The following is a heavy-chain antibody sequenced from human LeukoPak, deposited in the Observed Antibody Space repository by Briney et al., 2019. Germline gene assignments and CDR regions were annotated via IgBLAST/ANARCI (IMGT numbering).Heavy chain of an antibody. V-gene: IGHV6-1*01. CDR1: GDSVSSNSAA. Sequence: SQTLSLTCALSGDSVSSNSAAWNWIRQSPSRGLEWLGRTYYRSKWYNDYAGSVKSRITIIPDTSKNQLSLQLNSVTPEDTAVYYCARSVWRNNWFDPWGQGTLVTVSS. CDR2: TYYRSKWYN. CDR3: ARSVWRNNWFDP. J-gene: IGHJ5*02. D-gene: IGHD2-21*01.